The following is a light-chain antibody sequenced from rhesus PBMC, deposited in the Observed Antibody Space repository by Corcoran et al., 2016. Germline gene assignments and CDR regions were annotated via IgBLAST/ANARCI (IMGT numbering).Light chain of an antibody. Sequence: DIQMTQSPSSLSASVGATVPITCQSGQGISTSLAWYQQKPGKSPKLLSYDASTLQSGVPSMVSGSGSGTESDLTISSLQPEDIATYYCQQHKSYPLTFGGGTQVEIK. CDR1: QGISTS. V-gene: IGKV1-33*02. J-gene: IGKJ4*01. CDR3: QQHKSYPLT. CDR2: DAS.